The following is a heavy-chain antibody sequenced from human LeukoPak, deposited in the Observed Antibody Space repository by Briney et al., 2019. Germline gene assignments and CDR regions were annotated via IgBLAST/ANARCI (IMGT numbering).Heavy chain of an antibody. CDR1: GGTFSSYT. D-gene: IGHD3-22*01. CDR3: ARDPDYYDSRPFDY. CDR2: IIPILGIA. V-gene: IGHV1-69*04. J-gene: IGHJ4*02. Sequence: SVKVSCKASGGTFSSYTISWVRQAPGQGLEWMGRIIPILGIANYAQKFQGRVTITADKSTSTAYMELSSLRSEDTAVYYCARDPDYYDSRPFDYWGQGTLVTVSS.